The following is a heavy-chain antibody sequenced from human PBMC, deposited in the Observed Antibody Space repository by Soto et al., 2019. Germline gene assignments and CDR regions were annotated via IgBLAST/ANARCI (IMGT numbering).Heavy chain of an antibody. CDR1: GFTFSNYA. CDR3: AAYCSSSRCSGFRY. D-gene: IGHD2-2*01. Sequence: HLLESGGTLARPGGSLRLSCAGSGFTFSNYAMIWVRQSPGKGLEWVLGIRGRGDKTYYADSVEGRFTISRDNAGDALHLQMSGLRAEDTAVYYCAAYCSSSRCSGFRYWGQGTLVIVSS. CDR2: IRGRGDKT. V-gene: IGHV3-23*01. J-gene: IGHJ4*02.